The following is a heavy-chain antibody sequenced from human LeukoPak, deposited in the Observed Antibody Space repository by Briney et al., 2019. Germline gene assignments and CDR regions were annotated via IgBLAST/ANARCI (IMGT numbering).Heavy chain of an antibody. J-gene: IGHJ4*02. CDR3: ARTYEWELLYFDY. CDR2: INPNSGGT. Sequence: ASVKVSCKASGYTFTGYYMHWVRQAPGQGLEWMGWINPNSGGTNYAQKFQGRVTMTRDTSISTAYMELSRLRSDDTAVYYCARTYEWELLYFDYWGQGTLVTVSS. V-gene: IGHV1-2*02. D-gene: IGHD1-26*01. CDR1: GYTFTGYY.